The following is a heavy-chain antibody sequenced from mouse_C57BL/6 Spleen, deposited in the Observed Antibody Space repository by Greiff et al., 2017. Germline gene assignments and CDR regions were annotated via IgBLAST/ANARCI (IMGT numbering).Heavy chain of an antibody. Sequence: VQLQQPEAELVKPGASVKVSCKASGYTFTSYWMHWVKQRPGQGLEWIGRIHPSASDTNYNQKFKGKATLTVDKSSSTAYMQLSSLTSEDSAVYYCALYYYGSRAYWGQGTLVTVSA. CDR3: ALYYYGSRAY. CDR2: IHPSASDT. CDR1: GYTFTSYW. J-gene: IGHJ3*01. V-gene: IGHV1-74*01. D-gene: IGHD1-1*01.